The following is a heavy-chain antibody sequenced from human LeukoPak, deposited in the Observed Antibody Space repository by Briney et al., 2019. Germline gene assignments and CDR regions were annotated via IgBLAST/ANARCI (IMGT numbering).Heavy chain of an antibody. V-gene: IGHV1-2*02. J-gene: IGHJ4*02. D-gene: IGHD3-10*01. CDR1: GYTFTSYY. CDR3: ARDYITMVRGVISYIGY. CDR2: INPNSGGT. Sequence: ASVKVSCKASGYTFTSYYMHWVRQAPGQGLEWMGWINPNSGGTNYAQKFQGRVTMTRDTSISTAYMELSRLRSDDTAVYYCARDYITMVRGVISYIGYWGQGTLVTVSS.